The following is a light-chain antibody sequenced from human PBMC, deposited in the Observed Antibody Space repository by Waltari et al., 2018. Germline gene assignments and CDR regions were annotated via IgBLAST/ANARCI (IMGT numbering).Light chain of an antibody. J-gene: IGKJ1*01. Sequence: EIMMTQSPATLSVSPGERATLSCRVSQSVSRKLAWYQQKPGQAPRLLIYVTSSRATDIPARFSGSGSGTEFTLTISSLQSEDFAVYYCQQYSNWPPWTFSQGTKVEI. V-gene: IGKV3-15*01. CDR2: VTS. CDR3: QQYSNWPPWT. CDR1: QSVSRK.